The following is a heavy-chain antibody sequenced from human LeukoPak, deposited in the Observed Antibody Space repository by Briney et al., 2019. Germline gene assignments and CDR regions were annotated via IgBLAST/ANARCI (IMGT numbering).Heavy chain of an antibody. J-gene: IGHJ4*02. D-gene: IGHD2-2*01. CDR3: AKDHCSSTSCYSN. Sequence: PGGSLRLSCAASGFTFSIYAMSWVRQAPGKGLEWVSAISGSGGSTYYADSVKGRFTISRDNSKNTLYLQMNSLRAEDTAVYYCAKDHCSSTSCYSNWGQGTLVTVSS. V-gene: IGHV3-23*01. CDR2: ISGSGGST. CDR1: GFTFSIYA.